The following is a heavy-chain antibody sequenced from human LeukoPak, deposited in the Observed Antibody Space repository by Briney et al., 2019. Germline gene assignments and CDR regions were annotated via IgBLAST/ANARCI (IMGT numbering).Heavy chain of an antibody. D-gene: IGHD3-10*01. CDR2: INPNSGGT. V-gene: IGHV1-2*06. CDR1: GYTFTGYY. J-gene: IGHJ4*02. CDR3: ASISGGWYWESFDY. Sequence: ASVKVSCKASGYTFTGYYMHWMRQAPGQGLEWMGRINPNSGGTNYAQKFQGRVTMTRDTSISTAYMELSKLRSDDTAVYYCASISGGWYWESFDYWGQGTLVTVSS.